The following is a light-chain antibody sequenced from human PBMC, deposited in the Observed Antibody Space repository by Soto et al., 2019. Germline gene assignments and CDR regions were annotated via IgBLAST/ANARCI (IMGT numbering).Light chain of an antibody. V-gene: IGLV2-14*01. J-gene: IGLJ3*02. CDR1: SSDVGGYNY. CDR2: EVS. CDR3: SSYTSSSV. Sequence: QSVLTQPASVSGSPGQSITISCTGTSSDVGGYNYVSWYQQHPGKAPKLMIYEVSNRPSGVSNRFSGSKSGNTASLTISGLQAEDDADYYCSSYTSSSVFGGGTQLTVL.